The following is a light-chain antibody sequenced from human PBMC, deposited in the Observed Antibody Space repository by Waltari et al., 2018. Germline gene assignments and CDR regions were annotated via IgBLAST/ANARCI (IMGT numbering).Light chain of an antibody. J-gene: IGKJ1*01. CDR1: QSVCRA. CDR3: QHYLRLPVT. Sequence: SCRASQSVCRALTWYQQKPCQAPRLLIYGASTRAPGIPDRFSGSGSGTDFSLTISRLEPDDFAVYFCQHYLRLPVTFGQGTTVEI. V-gene: IGKV3-20*01. CDR2: GAS.